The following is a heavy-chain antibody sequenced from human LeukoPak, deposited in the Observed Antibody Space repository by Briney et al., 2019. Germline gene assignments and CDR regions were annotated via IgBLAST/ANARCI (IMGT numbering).Heavy chain of an antibody. Sequence: AASVKVSCKASGGTFSSYAISWVRQAPGQGLEWMGRIIPIFGTANYAQKFQGRVTITTDESTSTAYMELSSLRSEDTAVYYCARDGYSSGWYVRGFDYWGQGTLVTVSS. CDR2: IIPIFGTA. CDR1: GGTFSSYA. J-gene: IGHJ4*02. CDR3: ARDGYSSGWYVRGFDY. D-gene: IGHD6-19*01. V-gene: IGHV1-69*05.